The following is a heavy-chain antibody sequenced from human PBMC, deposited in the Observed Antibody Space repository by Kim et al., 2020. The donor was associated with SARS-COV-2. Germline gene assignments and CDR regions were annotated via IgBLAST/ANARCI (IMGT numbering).Heavy chain of an antibody. CDR2: T. V-gene: IGHV3-66*01. CDR3: ARDTPTMATIY. J-gene: IGHJ4*02. D-gene: IGHD5-18*01. Sequence: TYSADSVKGRFTISRDNSKNTLYLQVNSLRAEDTAVYYCARDTPTMATIYWGQGTLVTVSS.